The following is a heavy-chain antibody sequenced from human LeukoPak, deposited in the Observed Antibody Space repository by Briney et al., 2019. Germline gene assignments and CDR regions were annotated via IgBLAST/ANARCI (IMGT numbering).Heavy chain of an antibody. CDR1: GFTFSSYS. V-gene: IGHV3-48*01. Sequence: GGSLRLSCAASGFTFSSYSMNWVRQAPGKGLEWVSYISSSSSTIYYADSVKGRFTISRDNAKNSLYLQMNSLRAEDTAVYYCARGDWFDPWGQGTLVTVSS. CDR3: ARGDWFDP. CDR2: ISSSSSTI. J-gene: IGHJ5*02.